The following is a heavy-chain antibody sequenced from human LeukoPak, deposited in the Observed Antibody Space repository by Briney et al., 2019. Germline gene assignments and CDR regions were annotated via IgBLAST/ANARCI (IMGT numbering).Heavy chain of an antibody. CDR2: INHSGST. V-gene: IGHV4-34*01. CDR3: ARGRSYGYSFDY. CDR1: GGSFSGYY. J-gene: IGHJ4*02. D-gene: IGHD5-18*01. Sequence: SETLSLTCAVYGGSFSGYYWSWIRRPPGKGLEWIGEINHSGSTNYNPSLKSRVTISVDTSKNQFSLKLSSVTAADTAVYYCARGRSYGYSFDYWGQGTLVTVSS.